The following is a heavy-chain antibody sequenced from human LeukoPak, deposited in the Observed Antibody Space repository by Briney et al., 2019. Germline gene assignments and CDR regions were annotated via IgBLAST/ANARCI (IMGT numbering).Heavy chain of an antibody. CDR3: ARAPVLRFLEWLVDAFDI. D-gene: IGHD3-3*01. J-gene: IGHJ3*02. Sequence: GGSLRLSCAASRFTFSSYWMSWVRQAPGKGLEWVANIKQDGSEKYYVDSVKGRFTISRDNAKNSLYLQMNSLRAEDTAVYYCARAPVLRFLEWLVDAFDIWGQGTMVTVSS. V-gene: IGHV3-7*01. CDR1: RFTFSSYW. CDR2: IKQDGSEK.